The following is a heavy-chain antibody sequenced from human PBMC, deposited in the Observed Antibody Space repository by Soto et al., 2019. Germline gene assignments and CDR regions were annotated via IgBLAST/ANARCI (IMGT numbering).Heavy chain of an antibody. D-gene: IGHD4-17*01. Sequence: EVHLVESGRGLVQPGRSLRLSCAASGFTFDDYDMHWVRQAPGQGLEWVAGISHNSGSGGYADSVKGRFTISRDNAQNSLYLLMNSLRPEDTALYYCAKVPRGYGDYFDSWGQGTLVTVSS. CDR3: AKVPRGYGDYFDS. CDR2: ISHNSGSG. V-gene: IGHV3-9*01. CDR1: GFTFDDYD. J-gene: IGHJ4*02.